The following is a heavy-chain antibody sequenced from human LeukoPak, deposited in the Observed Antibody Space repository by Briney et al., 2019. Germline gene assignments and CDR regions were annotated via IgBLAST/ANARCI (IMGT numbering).Heavy chain of an antibody. J-gene: IGHJ4*02. Sequence: PGGSLRLSCAASGFTFSSYAMSWVRQPPGKGLEWIGEINHSGSTNYNPSLKSRVTISVDTSKNQFSLKLSSVTAADTAVYYCARGGYCGGDCYDYWGQGTLVTVSS. CDR2: INHSGST. CDR1: GFTFSSYA. CDR3: ARGGYCGGDCYDY. V-gene: IGHV4-34*01. D-gene: IGHD2-21*01.